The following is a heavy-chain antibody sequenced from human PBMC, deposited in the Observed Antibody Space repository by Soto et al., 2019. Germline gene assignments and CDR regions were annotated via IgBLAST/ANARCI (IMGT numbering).Heavy chain of an antibody. CDR3: ARGDYYYSDSSGSFDY. D-gene: IGHD3-22*01. Sequence: QVQLQQWGAGLLKPSETLSLTCAVYGGSFSGYYWSWIRQPPGKGLEWIGEINHSGSTNYNPSLKSRVTISVDTSKNQFSLKLSSVTAADTAVYYCARGDYYYSDSSGSFDYWGQGTLVTVSS. V-gene: IGHV4-34*01. CDR2: INHSGST. CDR1: GGSFSGYY. J-gene: IGHJ4*02.